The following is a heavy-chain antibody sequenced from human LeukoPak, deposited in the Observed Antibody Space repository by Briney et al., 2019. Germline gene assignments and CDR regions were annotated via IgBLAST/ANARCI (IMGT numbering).Heavy chain of an antibody. CDR2: ISSSSSYI. CDR1: GFTFSSYS. CDR3: ARDLTRGYYDSSGN. V-gene: IGHV3-21*01. J-gene: IGHJ4*02. D-gene: IGHD3-22*01. Sequence: SGGSLRLSCAASGFTFSSYSMNWVRQAPGKGLEWVSSISSSSSYIYYADSVKGRFTIPRDNAKNSLYLQMNSLRAEDTAVYYCARDLTRGYYDSSGNWGQGTLVTVSS.